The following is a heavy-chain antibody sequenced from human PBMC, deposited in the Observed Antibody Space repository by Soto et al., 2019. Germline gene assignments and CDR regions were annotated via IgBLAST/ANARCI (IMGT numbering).Heavy chain of an antibody. CDR1: GFTFDDNA. CDR3: ARDMVFITAAGGGIDD. V-gene: IGHV3-9*01. Sequence: EVQLVESGGGLVQPGRSLRLSCAASGFTFDDNAMHWVRQSPGKGLEWVSGISWTSGTIAYADSVKGRFTISRDNAKNSLYLQMNSLRAEDTALYFCARDMVFITAAGGGIDDWGQGTLVTVSS. D-gene: IGHD6-25*01. CDR2: ISWTSGTI. J-gene: IGHJ4*02.